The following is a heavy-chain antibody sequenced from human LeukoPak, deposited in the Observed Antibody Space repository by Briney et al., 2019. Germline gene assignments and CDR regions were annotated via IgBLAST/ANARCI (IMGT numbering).Heavy chain of an antibody. CDR1: GFTFSSYA. J-gene: IGHJ4*02. D-gene: IGHD4-23*01. Sequence: GGSLRLSCAASGFTFSSYAMSWVRQAPGKGLEWVSGISGSDGSTNYADSVKGRFTISRENSKNTLYLQMNSLRAEDTAVYYCAKDARHGGSFDYWGQGTLVTVSS. V-gene: IGHV3-23*01. CDR2: ISGSDGST. CDR3: AKDARHGGSFDY.